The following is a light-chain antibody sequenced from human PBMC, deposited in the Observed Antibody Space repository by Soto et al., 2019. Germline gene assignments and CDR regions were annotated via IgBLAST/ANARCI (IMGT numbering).Light chain of an antibody. CDR3: QQSYSTPLN. CDR2: AAS. Sequence: DIQLTQSPSFHSASVGDRVTITCRASQSISSYLNWYQQKPGKAPKVLIYAASSLQSGVTSRFSGSGSGTDFTLTISSLQPEDFATYYCQQSYSTPLNVGGGTKVDI. CDR1: QSISSY. J-gene: IGKJ4*01. V-gene: IGKV1-39*01.